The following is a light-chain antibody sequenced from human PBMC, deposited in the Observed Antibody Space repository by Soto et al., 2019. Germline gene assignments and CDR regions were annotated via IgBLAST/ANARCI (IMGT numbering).Light chain of an antibody. Sequence: ILLTPSPGTPSLSLGERATLSWGASQSVRSSYLAWYQQKLGQAPRLLIYGASSRATGIPDRFSGSGSGADFTLTISRLEPEDFAVYYCQQYASSPWTFGQGTKVDIK. CDR1: QSVRSSY. J-gene: IGKJ1*01. CDR2: GAS. CDR3: QQYASSPWT. V-gene: IGKV3-20*01.